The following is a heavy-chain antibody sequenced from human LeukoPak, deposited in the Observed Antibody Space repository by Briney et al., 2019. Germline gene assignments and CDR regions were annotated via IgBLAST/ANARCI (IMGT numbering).Heavy chain of an antibody. V-gene: IGHV1-69*13. CDR2: IIPMFGTA. J-gene: IGHJ4*02. CDR3: ARGGITMVRGVITPYYFDY. CDR1: GDTFSSYA. Sequence: SVKVSCKASGDTFSSYAISWVRQAPGQGLEWTGGIIPMFGTANYAQKFQGRVTITADESTSTAYMDLSSLRSEDTAVYYCARGGITMVRGVITPYYFDYWGQGTLVTVSS. D-gene: IGHD3-10*01.